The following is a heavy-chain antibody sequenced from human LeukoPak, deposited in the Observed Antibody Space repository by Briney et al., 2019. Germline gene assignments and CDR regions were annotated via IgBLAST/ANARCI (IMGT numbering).Heavy chain of an antibody. J-gene: IGHJ4*02. D-gene: IGHD4/OR15-4a*01. V-gene: IGHV4-59*01. CDR2: IYYNGSA. CDR3: ASGVLHSSFDY. CDR1: GGSISSDY. Sequence: SETLSLTCTVSGGSISSDYCSWIRQPPGKGLEWVGYIYYNGSANYNPSLKSRVTIFLDTSKNQFSLRLSSVTAADTAVYYCASGVLHSSFDYWGQGTLVTVSS.